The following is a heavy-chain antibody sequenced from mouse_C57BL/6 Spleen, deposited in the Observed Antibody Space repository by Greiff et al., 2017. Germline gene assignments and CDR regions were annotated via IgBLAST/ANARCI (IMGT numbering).Heavy chain of an antibody. Sequence: QVQLKESGAELVRPGASVKLSCKASGYTFTGYYINWVKQRPGQGLEWIARIYPGSGNTYYNEKFKGKATLTAEKSSSTAYMQLSSLKSEDSAVYFCARDCVNYAGFDDWGKGTTLTVSS. CDR3: ARDCVNYAGFDD. D-gene: IGHD1-1*02. J-gene: IGHJ2*01. V-gene: IGHV1-76*01. CDR2: IYPGSGNT. CDR1: GYTFTGYY.